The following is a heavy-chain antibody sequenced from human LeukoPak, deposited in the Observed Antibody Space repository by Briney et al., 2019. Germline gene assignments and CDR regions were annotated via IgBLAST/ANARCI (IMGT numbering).Heavy chain of an antibody. CDR2: ITDTGDST. CDR1: GFPFSSSA. D-gene: IGHD3-9*01. CDR3: AKDYDMWTGSLDY. Sequence: GGSLRLSCAASGFPFSSSAMTWVRQAPGKGLEWVSTITDTGDSTHYADSVKGRFTFSRDDSKNTLYLQMNSLRAEDTAVYFCAKDYDMWTGSLDYWGQGTLVTVSS. J-gene: IGHJ4*02. V-gene: IGHV3-23*01.